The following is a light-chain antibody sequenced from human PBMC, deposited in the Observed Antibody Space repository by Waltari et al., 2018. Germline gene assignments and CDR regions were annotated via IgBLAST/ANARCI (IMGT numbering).Light chain of an antibody. CDR3: CSYAGSITFWV. Sequence: QSALTQPRSVSGSPGQSVTISCTGTSSDVGGYNYVSWYQHHPGKAPKLIIYDVTKRPSGVPDRCSASKSDNTASLTISGLQAEDEADYYCCSYAGSITFWVFGGGTKLTVL. V-gene: IGLV2-11*01. J-gene: IGLJ3*02. CDR2: DVT. CDR1: SSDVGGYNY.